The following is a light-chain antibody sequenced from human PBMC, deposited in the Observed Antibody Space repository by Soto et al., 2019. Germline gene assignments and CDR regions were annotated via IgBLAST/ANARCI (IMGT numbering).Light chain of an antibody. V-gene: IGLV3-21*02. CDR1: NIGSKS. CDR2: DDS. CDR3: QVWDSSSGGV. Sequence: SYELPQPPSVSVAPGQTARITCGGNNIGSKSVHWYQQTPGQAPVLVVYDDSDRPSGIPERFSGSNSGNTATLTISRVEAGDEADYYCQVWDSSSGGVFGGGTTLTVL. J-gene: IGLJ2*01.